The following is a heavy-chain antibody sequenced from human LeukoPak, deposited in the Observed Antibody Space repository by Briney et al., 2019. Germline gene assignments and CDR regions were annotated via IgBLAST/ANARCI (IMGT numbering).Heavy chain of an antibody. D-gene: IGHD2-2*01. Sequence: PSGTLSLTCSVSGYSFTSGHYWGWIRQPPGKGLEWIANIYHTGSAHYNPSLKSRVTISVDTSTNQFSLKLSSVTAADTAVYYCARYCTSTTCILRGFDYWGQGTLVTVSS. CDR2: IYHTGSA. V-gene: IGHV4-38-2*01. CDR1: GYSFTSGHY. CDR3: ARYCTSTTCILRGFDY. J-gene: IGHJ4*02.